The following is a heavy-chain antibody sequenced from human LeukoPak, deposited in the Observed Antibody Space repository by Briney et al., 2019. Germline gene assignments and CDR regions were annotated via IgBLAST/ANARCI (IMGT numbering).Heavy chain of an antibody. Sequence: PSETLSLTCTVSGGSISSYYWSWIRQPPGKGLEWIGYIYYSGSTYYNPSLKSRVTISVDRSKNQFSLKLSSVTAADTAVYYCARAAAHTDYYGMDVWGQGTTVTVSS. CDR3: ARAAAHTDYYGMDV. D-gene: IGHD2-15*01. J-gene: IGHJ6*02. CDR1: GGSISSYY. CDR2: IYYSGST. V-gene: IGHV4-59*12.